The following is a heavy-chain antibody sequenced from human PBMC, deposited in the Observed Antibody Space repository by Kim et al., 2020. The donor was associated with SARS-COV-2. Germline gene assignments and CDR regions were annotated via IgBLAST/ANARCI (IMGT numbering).Heavy chain of an antibody. CDR3: ATDPSYCSSTSCYGGEFDY. Sequence: GGSLRLSCAASGFTFSTYAMHWVRQAPGKGLEWVAVISFDGINKYYPDSVKGRFTISRDNAKNTLYLQMNSLRAEDSPVYYCATDPSYCSSTSCYGGEFDYWGQGTLVTVSS. V-gene: IGHV3-30*01. J-gene: IGHJ4*02. CDR1: GFTFSTYA. D-gene: IGHD2-2*01. CDR2: ISFDGINK.